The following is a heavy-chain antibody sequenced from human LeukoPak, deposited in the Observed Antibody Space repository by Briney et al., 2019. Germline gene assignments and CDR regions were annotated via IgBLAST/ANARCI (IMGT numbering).Heavy chain of an antibody. Sequence: SETLSLTCTVSGGSISSYYWSWIRQPPGKGLEWIRYIYYSGSTNYNPSLKSRVTISVDTSKNQFSLKLSSVTAADTAVYYCARVFTIFGVVSYYFDYWGQGTLVTVSS. D-gene: IGHD3-3*01. V-gene: IGHV4-59*01. CDR2: IYYSGST. CDR1: GGSISSYY. J-gene: IGHJ4*02. CDR3: ARVFTIFGVVSYYFDY.